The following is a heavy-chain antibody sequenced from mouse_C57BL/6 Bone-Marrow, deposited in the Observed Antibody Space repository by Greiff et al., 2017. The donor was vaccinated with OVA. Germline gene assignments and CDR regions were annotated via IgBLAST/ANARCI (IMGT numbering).Heavy chain of an antibody. CDR3: ARAGREVYYFDY. CDR2: ISSGSSTI. Sequence: EVKLVESGGGLVKPGGSLKLSCAASGFTFSDYGMHWVRQAPEKGLEWVAYISSGSSTIYYADTVKGRFTISRDNAKNTLFLQMTSLRSEDTAMYYCARAGREVYYFDYWGQGTTLTVSS. J-gene: IGHJ2*01. D-gene: IGHD4-1*01. CDR1: GFTFSDYG. V-gene: IGHV5-17*01.